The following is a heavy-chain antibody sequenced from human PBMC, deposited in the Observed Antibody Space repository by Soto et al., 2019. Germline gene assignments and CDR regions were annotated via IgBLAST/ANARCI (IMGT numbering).Heavy chain of an antibody. CDR2: ISSSSSYI. J-gene: IGHJ1*01. Sequence: GGSLRLSCAVSGFNFSDYSMKWVRQAPGKGLEWVSSISSSSSYIYYADSVKGRFTISRDNAKNSLYLQMNSLRAEDTAVYYCARGLYYDFWSGSETGIFQHWGQGTLVTVSS. CDR3: ARGLYYDFWSGSETGIFQH. D-gene: IGHD3-3*01. CDR1: GFNFSDYS. V-gene: IGHV3-21*01.